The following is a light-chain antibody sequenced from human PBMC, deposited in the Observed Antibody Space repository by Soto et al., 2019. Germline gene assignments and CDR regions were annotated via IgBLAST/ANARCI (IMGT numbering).Light chain of an antibody. J-gene: IGKJ5*01. Sequence: EIVLTQSPATLSLSPGERATLSCRASQSVSSYLAWYQQKPGQAPRLLIYDASNWATGIPARFSGSGSGTDLTLTISSREPEDFAVYYCQQRSNWPPSITFGQGTRLEIK. V-gene: IGKV3-11*01. CDR2: DAS. CDR1: QSVSSY. CDR3: QQRSNWPPSIT.